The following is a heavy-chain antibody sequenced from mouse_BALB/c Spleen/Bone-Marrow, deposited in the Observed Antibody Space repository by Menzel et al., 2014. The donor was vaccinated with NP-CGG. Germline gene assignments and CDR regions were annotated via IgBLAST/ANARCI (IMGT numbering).Heavy chain of an antibody. Sequence: VQRVESGPGLVAPSQSLSITCTVSGFSLTSYGVHWVRQPPGKGLEWLGVIWAGGSTNYNSALMSRLSISKDNSKSXVFLKMNSLQTDDKAMYYCVRGGGDGYYNWYFDVWGAGTTVTVSS. CDR2: IWAGGST. V-gene: IGHV2-9*02. D-gene: IGHD2-3*01. CDR1: GFSLTSYG. CDR3: VRGGGDGYYNWYFDV. J-gene: IGHJ1*01.